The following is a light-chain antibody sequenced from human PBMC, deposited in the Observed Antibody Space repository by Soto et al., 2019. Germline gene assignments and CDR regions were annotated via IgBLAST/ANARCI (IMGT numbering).Light chain of an antibody. CDR3: QQSYSTPQIT. CDR1: QSISSY. CDR2: AAS. Sequence: DIQVTQSPSSLSASVLDRVTITCXSSQSISSYLNWYQQKPGKAPKLLIYAASSLQSGVPSRFSGSGSGTDFTLTISSLQPEDFATYYCQQSYSTPQITFGQGTRLEIK. J-gene: IGKJ5*01. V-gene: IGKV1-39*01.